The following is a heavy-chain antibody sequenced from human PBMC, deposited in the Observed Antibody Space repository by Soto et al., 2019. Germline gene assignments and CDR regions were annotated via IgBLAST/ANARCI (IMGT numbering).Heavy chain of an antibody. CDR3: ARDQALASTVWGY. CDR1: GGKIVSLGDY. D-gene: IGHD7-27*01. J-gene: IGHJ4*02. Sequence: SLPMSLTWSVSGGKIVSLGDYWNWFRQHPENGLEWIGYIYYSRSHHYNTSLRSRLRISLDTSKNQCFLRLTSVTDADTVRYYCARDQALASTVWGYWGQGSQVTVSS. CDR2: IYYSRSH. V-gene: IGHV4-31*02.